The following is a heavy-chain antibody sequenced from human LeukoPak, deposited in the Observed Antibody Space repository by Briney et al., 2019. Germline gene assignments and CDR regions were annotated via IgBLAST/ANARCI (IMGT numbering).Heavy chain of an antibody. CDR3: ARVQSAYCSSTSCYGGYFDY. J-gene: IGHJ4*02. CDR1: GYTFTSYA. V-gene: IGHV1-3*01. CDR2: INAGNGNT. Sequence: ASVKVSCKASGYTFTSYAMHWVRQAPGQRLEWMGWINAGNGNTKYSQKFQGRVTIIRDTSASTAYMELSSLRSEDTAVYYCARVQSAYCSSTSCYGGYFDYWGQGTLVTVSS. D-gene: IGHD2-2*01.